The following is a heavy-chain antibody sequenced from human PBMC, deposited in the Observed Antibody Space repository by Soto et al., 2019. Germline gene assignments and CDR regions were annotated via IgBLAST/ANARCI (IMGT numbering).Heavy chain of an antibody. D-gene: IGHD6-13*01. CDR1: GYTFTSYD. V-gene: IGHV1-8*01. Sequence: QVQLVQSGAEVKKPGASVKVSCKASGYTFTSYDINWVRQATGQGREWMGWMNPNSGNTGYAPKFQGRVTMTRNTSISTAYMELSSLRSEDTAVYYCARERSASGTGWFDPWGQGTLVTVSS. J-gene: IGHJ5*02. CDR2: MNPNSGNT. CDR3: ARERSASGTGWFDP.